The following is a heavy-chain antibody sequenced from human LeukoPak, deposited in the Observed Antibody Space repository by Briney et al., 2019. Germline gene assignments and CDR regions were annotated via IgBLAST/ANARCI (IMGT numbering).Heavy chain of an antibody. D-gene: IGHD2-2*01. Sequence: GGSLRLSCAASGFTFSIYSMNWVRQAPGKGLEWVSSISSSGSSIYYADSLRGRFTVSRDNAKNSLFLQMNNLRDEDTAVYFCARGPSCSSTSCYTTGLFDYWGQGTLVTVSS. CDR1: GFTFSIYS. J-gene: IGHJ4*02. CDR3: ARGPSCSSTSCYTTGLFDY. CDR2: ISSSGSSI. V-gene: IGHV3-21*01.